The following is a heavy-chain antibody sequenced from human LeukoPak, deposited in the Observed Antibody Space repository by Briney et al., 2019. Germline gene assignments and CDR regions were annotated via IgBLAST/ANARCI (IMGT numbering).Heavy chain of an antibody. J-gene: IGHJ6*03. CDR2: INHSGST. Sequence: NPSETLSLTCAVYGGSFSGYYWSWIRQPPGKGLEWIGEINHSGSTNYNPSLKSRVTISVDTSKNQFSLKLSSVTAADTAVYYCARHSQLGYCSSSSCSALYYYYMDVWGKGTTVTVSS. D-gene: IGHD2-2*01. CDR3: ARHSQLGYCSSSSCSALYYYYMDV. CDR1: GGSFSGYY. V-gene: IGHV4-34*01.